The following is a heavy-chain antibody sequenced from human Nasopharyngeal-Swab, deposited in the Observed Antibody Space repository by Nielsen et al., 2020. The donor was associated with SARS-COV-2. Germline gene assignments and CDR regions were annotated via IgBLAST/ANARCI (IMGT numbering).Heavy chain of an antibody. CDR2: ISYDGGNK. CDR3: ARAHDSSGYYQRRSYFDY. V-gene: IGHV3-30*03. Sequence: RQPPGKGLEWVAVISYDGGNKYYADSVKGRFTISRDNSKNTLYLQMNSLRAEDTAVYYCARAHDSSGYYQRRSYFDYWGQGTLVPSPQ. D-gene: IGHD3-22*01. J-gene: IGHJ4*02.